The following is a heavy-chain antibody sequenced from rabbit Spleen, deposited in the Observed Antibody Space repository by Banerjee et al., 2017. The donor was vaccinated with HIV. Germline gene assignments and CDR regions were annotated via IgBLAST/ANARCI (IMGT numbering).Heavy chain of an antibody. CDR3: ARDLVGVIGWNFYL. CDR2: INASTGKP. CDR1: GVSFSDRDV. D-gene: IGHD2-1*01. J-gene: IGHJ4*01. V-gene: IGHV1S40*01. Sequence: QSLEESGGDLVKPGASLTLTCTASGVSFSDRDVMCWVRQAPGKGLQWIACINASTGKPVYATWASGRFTISRTSSTTVTLRMTSLTVADRATYFCARDLVGVIGWNFYLWGQGTLVTVS.